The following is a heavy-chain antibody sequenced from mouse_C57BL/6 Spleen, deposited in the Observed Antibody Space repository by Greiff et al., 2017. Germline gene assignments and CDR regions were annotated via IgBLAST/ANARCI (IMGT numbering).Heavy chain of an antibody. J-gene: IGHJ4*01. Sequence: QVQLQQSGAELVKPGASVKISCKASGYAFSSYWMNWVKQRPGKGLEWIGQIYPGDGDTNYNGKFKGKATLTADKSSSTAYMQLSSLTSEDSAVYFCARGQSSYAMDYWGQGTSVTVSS. CDR3: ARGQSSYAMDY. D-gene: IGHD3-3*01. CDR2: IYPGDGDT. V-gene: IGHV1-80*01. CDR1: GYAFSSYW.